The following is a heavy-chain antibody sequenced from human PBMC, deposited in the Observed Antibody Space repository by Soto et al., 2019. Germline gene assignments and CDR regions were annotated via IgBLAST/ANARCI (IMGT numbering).Heavy chain of an antibody. J-gene: IGHJ5*02. CDR3: ARETITMVRGVIENWFDP. Sequence: QVQLQESGPGLVKPSQTLSLTCTVSGGSISSGDYYWSWIRQPPGKGLEWIGYIYYSGSTYYNPDLKSRVXXXVXXSKNQFSLKLSSVTAADTAVYYCARETITMVRGVIENWFDPWGQGTLVTVSS. CDR1: GGSISSGDYY. CDR2: IYYSGST. D-gene: IGHD3-10*01. V-gene: IGHV4-30-4*01.